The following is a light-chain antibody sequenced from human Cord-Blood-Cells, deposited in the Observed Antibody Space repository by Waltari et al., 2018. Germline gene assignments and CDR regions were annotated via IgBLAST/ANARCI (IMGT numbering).Light chain of an antibody. CDR2: EVS. J-gene: IGLJ1*01. V-gene: IGLV2-14*01. CDR1: SSDVGGYNY. CDR3: SSYTSSSTLG. Sequence: QSALTQPASVSGSPGQSITISCTGTSSDVGGYNYVSWYQQHPGKAPKLMIYEVSNRPAGVSNRCSGSKSGNTASLTISGLQAEDEADYYCSSYTSSSTLGFGTGTKVTVL.